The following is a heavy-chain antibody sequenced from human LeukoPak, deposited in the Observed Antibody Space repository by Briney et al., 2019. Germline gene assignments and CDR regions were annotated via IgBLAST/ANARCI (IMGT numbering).Heavy chain of an antibody. V-gene: IGHV4-59*08. D-gene: IGHD3-22*01. CDR1: GGSISSYY. CDR3: AGSQLYYDSSGYHY. J-gene: IGHJ4*02. CDR2: IYYSGST. Sequence: PSETLSHTCTVSGGSISSYYWSWIRQPPGKGLEWIGYIYYSGSTNYNPSLKSRVTISVDTSKNQFSLKLSSVTAADTAVYYCAGSQLYYDSSGYHYWGQGTLVTVSS.